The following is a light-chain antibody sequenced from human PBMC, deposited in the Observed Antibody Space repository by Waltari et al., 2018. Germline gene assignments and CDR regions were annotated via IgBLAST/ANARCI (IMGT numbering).Light chain of an antibody. Sequence: QSALTQPASVSGSPGQSIPISCPGTSTDIGSYDLASWYQHHPGKAPKLMIFEVRQRPSGVSNRFSGSKSGNTASLTISGLQAEDEADYHCCSYAGNSIYVFGTGTKVTVL. CDR2: EVR. V-gene: IGLV2-23*02. CDR3: CSYAGNSIYV. CDR1: STDIGSYDL. J-gene: IGLJ1*01.